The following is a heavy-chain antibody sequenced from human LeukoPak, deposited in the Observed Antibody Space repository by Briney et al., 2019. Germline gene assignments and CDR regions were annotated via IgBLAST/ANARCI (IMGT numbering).Heavy chain of an antibody. CDR1: GYTFTGYY. V-gene: IGHV1-2*02. CDR3: ARGRYYYDSSGYYLFDY. J-gene: IGHJ4*02. Sequence: ASVKVSLKASGYTFTGYYMHWVRQAPGQGLEWMGWINPNSGGTNYAQKFQGRVTMTRDTSISTAYMELSRLRSDDTAVYYCARGRYYYDSSGYYLFDYWGQGTLVTVSS. D-gene: IGHD3-22*01. CDR2: INPNSGGT.